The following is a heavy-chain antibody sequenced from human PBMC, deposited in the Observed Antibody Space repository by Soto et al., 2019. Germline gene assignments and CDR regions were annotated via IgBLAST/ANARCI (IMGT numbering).Heavy chain of an antibody. CDR2: IWNDGSNS. Sequence: QVQLVESGGGVVQPGRSLRLSCAASGFTFNNYGMHWVRQAPGKGLEWLAVIWNDGSNSSYANSVKGRFTISRDNSKNTLYLKMSSLRADDTAVYYCARRQIPPPTRGAANARGGMDVWGQGTTVTVSS. J-gene: IGHJ6*02. CDR1: GFTFNNYG. CDR3: ARRQIPPPTRGAANARGGMDV. D-gene: IGHD6-13*01. V-gene: IGHV3-33*01.